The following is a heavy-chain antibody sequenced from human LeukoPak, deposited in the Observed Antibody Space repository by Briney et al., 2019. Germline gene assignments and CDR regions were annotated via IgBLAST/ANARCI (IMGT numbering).Heavy chain of an antibody. Sequence: ASVTASCKASGFTFSSYGISWVRQAPGQGLEWMGWISAYNGKTNYAQKFQGRVTMTTDTSTSTAYMDLRSLRSDDTAVYYCARGGALTSFDSWGQGTLITVSS. D-gene: IGHD1-26*01. CDR2: ISAYNGKT. CDR1: GFTFSSYG. CDR3: ARGGALTSFDS. V-gene: IGHV1-18*01. J-gene: IGHJ4*02.